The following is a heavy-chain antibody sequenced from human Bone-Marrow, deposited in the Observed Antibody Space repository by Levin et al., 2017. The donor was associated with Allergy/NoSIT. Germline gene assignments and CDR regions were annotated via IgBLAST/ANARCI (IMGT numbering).Heavy chain of an antibody. CDR1: GGAISSYY. CDR2: IHYSGST. V-gene: IGHV4-59*01. D-gene: IGHD2-2*01. J-gene: IGHJ6*02. Sequence: PSETLSLTCTVSGGAISSYYWSWIRQPPGKGLEWIGYIHYSGSTNYNPSLNSRGTISVDTSKNQFSLRLSSVTAADTAVYYCARGLSSWSQEYYYYGMDVWGQGTTVTVSS. CDR3: ARGLSSWSQEYYYYGMDV.